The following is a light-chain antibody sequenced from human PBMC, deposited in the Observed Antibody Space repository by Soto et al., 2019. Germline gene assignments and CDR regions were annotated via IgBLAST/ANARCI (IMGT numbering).Light chain of an antibody. J-gene: IGKJ2*01. Sequence: DIQMTQSPSTLSASVGDRVTVACRASQSINSWLAWYQQKPGKAPKLLIYKASTLESGVPSRFSGSGSGTEFTLTISSLQPDDFATYYCQQYNSYPHTFGQGTKLEIK. CDR3: QQYNSYPHT. CDR1: QSINSW. CDR2: KAS. V-gene: IGKV1-5*03.